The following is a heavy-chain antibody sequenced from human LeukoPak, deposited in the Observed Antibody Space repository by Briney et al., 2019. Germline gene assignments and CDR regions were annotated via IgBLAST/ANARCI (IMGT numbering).Heavy chain of an antibody. CDR1: GGTFSSYA. CDR2: IIPIFGTA. D-gene: IGHD4-17*01. V-gene: IGHV1-69*05. CDR3: ARAKYYGDYGFDY. J-gene: IGHJ4*02. Sequence: SVKVSCKASGGTFSSYAISWVRQAPGRGLEWMGGIIPIFGTANYAQKFQGRVTITTDESTSTAYMELSSLRSEDTAVYYCARAKYYGDYGFDYWGQGTLVTVSS.